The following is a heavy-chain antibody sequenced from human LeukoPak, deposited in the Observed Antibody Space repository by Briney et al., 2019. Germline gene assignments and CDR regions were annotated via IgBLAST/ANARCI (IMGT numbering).Heavy chain of an antibody. J-gene: IGHJ4*02. CDR3: ARLGCSSTSCLFDY. V-gene: IGHV4-34*01. D-gene: IGHD2-2*01. Sequence: KPSETLSLTCAVYGGSFSGYYWSWIRQPPGKGLEWIGEINHSGSTNYNPSLKSRVTISVDTSKHQFSLKLSSVTAADTAVYYCARLGCSSTSCLFDYWGQGTLVTVSS. CDR1: GGSFSGYY. CDR2: INHSGST.